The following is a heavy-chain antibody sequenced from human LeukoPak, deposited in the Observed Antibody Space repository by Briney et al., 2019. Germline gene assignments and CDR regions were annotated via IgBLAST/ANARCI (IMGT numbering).Heavy chain of an antibody. CDR1: GFTVSDNY. CDR3: ARDSSVANNYYFDY. Sequence: GGSLRLSCAASGFTVSDNYMSWVRQAPGKGLEWVSLIYGRGRTFYTDSVKGRFTISRDNSNNTLYLQMNSLRAEDTAVYFCARDSSVANNYYFDYWGQGALVTVSS. J-gene: IGHJ4*02. CDR2: IYGRGRT. V-gene: IGHV3-66*01. D-gene: IGHD1/OR15-1a*01.